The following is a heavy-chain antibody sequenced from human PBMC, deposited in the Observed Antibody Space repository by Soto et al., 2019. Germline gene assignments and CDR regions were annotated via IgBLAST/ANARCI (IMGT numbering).Heavy chain of an antibody. J-gene: IGHJ4*02. Sequence: GGSLRLSCAASGFTFSSYGMHWVRQAPGKGLEWVAVIWYDGSNKYYADSVKGRFTISRDNSKNTLYLQMNSLRAEDTAVYYCARSGIGSGSYYPNTPEYFDYWGQGTLVTVSS. CDR3: ARSGIGSGSYYPNTPEYFDY. CDR2: IWYDGSNK. D-gene: IGHD3-10*01. CDR1: GFTFSSYG. V-gene: IGHV3-33*01.